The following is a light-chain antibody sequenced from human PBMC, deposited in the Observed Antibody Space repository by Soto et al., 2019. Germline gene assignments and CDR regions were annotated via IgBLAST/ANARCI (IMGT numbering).Light chain of an antibody. J-gene: IGKJ2*01. V-gene: IGKV4-1*01. CDR1: QSILYNSNNKNY. Sequence: DIVMTQSPDSLAVSLGERATIHCKSSQSILYNSNNKNYLAWYQQKPGQPPKLLIYWASTRESGVPDRFSGSGSGTDFTLTISSLQAEDVAVYYCQQYSSIPPTFGQGTKLEIK. CDR2: WAS. CDR3: QQYSSIPPT.